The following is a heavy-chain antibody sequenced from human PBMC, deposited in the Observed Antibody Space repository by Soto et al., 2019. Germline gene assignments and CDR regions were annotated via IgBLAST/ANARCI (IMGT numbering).Heavy chain of an antibody. J-gene: IGHJ4*02. D-gene: IGHD6-6*01. CDR1: GFTFDDYA. CDR2: ISWNSGSI. V-gene: IGHV3-9*01. Sequence: PGGSLRLSCAASGFTFDDYAMHWVRQAPWKGLEWVSGISWNSGSIGYADSVKGRFTISRDNAKNSLYLQMNSLRAEDTALYYCAKDMGGSSSEKDFYFDYWGQGTLVTVSS. CDR3: AKDMGGSSSEKDFYFDY.